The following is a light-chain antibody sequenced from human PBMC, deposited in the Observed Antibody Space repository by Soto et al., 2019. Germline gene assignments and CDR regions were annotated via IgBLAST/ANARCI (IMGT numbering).Light chain of an antibody. V-gene: IGKV3-15*01. CDR2: DTS. CDR3: QQYSNWPPIT. J-gene: IGKJ5*01. Sequence: EIVFTQSPCTLSLSLFERSTLSCRASQSVSSKLAWYQQKPGQAPRLLIYDTSTRATGIPARFSGSGSGTEFTLTISSLQSEDFAVYYCQQYSNWPPITFGQGTRLEIK. CDR1: QSVSSK.